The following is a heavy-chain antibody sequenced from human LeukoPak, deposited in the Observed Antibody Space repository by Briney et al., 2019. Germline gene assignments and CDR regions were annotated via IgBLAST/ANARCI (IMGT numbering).Heavy chain of an antibody. J-gene: IGHJ4*02. CDR1: GGTFSSYA. V-gene: IGHV1-69*13. D-gene: IGHD3-9*01. Sequence: GASVKVSCKASGGTFSSYAISWVRQAPGQGLEWMGGIIPIFGTANYAQKFQGRVTITADESTSTAYMELSSLRSEDTAVYYCARDRTSRYFDWGQGTLVTVSS. CDR2: IIPIFGTA. CDR3: ARDRTSRYFD.